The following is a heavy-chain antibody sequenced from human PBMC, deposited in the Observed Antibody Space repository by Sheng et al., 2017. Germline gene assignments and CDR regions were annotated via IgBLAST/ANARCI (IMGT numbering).Heavy chain of an antibody. V-gene: IGHV3-53*01. Sequence: EVQLVESGGGLIQDGGSLRLSCAASGFTVSSSYLSWVRQAPGKGLEWVSVIYSGVSTSYADSVKGRFTISRDNSKNTLYLQMNSLRAEDTAVYYCAKVVRSGDLECWGQGTLVTVSS. CDR2: IYSGVST. J-gene: IGHJ4*02. CDR3: AKVVRSGDLEC. D-gene: IGHD3-10*01. CDR1: GFTVSSSY.